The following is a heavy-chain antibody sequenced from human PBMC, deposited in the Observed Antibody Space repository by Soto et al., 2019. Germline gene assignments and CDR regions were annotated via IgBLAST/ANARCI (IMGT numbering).Heavy chain of an antibody. D-gene: IGHD2-2*02. CDR1: GYTFTTYA. CDR3: ARDKGYCSGTTCYNPLFDY. V-gene: IGHV1-3*01. CDR2: INAGNGNT. J-gene: IGHJ4*02. Sequence: QVQLVQSGAEVKKPGASVSVSCKASGYTFTTYAMQWVRQAPGQRLEWMGWINAGNGNTKYSQSFQGRVTITRDTSASTAYMELSSLKSEDTAVYYCARDKGYCSGTTCYNPLFDYWGQGTLVTVSS.